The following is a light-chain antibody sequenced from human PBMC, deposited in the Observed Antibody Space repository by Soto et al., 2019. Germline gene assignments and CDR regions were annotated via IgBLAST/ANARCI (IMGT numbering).Light chain of an antibody. CDR1: QSITRS. Sequence: DIQMTQSPSTLSASVGDRVTITCRASQSITRSLAWYQQKSGRAPELLVYAASNLQSGVPSRFTGSGSGTHFTLTISGLEPADFATYFCQQSYNTPITFGQGTRLEIK. J-gene: IGKJ5*01. CDR2: AAS. CDR3: QQSYNTPIT. V-gene: IGKV1-39*01.